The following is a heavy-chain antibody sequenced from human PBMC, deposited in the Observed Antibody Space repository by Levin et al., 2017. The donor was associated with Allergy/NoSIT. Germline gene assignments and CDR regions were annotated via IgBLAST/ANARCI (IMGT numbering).Heavy chain of an antibody. CDR1: GFTFGTYA. J-gene: IGHJ4*02. Sequence: PGGSLRLSCAASGFTFGTYAMGWVRQAPGRGLEWVSSISGGGSTTYYADSLKGRFTISRDNSKSTLYLQMNSLRAEDTAIYYCAKDYTGTWSFFDYWGQGTLVTVSS. D-gene: IGHD6-13*01. V-gene: IGHV3-23*01. CDR3: AKDYTGTWSFFDY. CDR2: ISGGGSTT.